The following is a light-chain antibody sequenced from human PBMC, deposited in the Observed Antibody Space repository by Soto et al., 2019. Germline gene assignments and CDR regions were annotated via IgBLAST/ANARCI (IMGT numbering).Light chain of an antibody. CDR1: QSISSW. V-gene: IGKV1-5*03. CDR3: QQYNSYRRT. CDR2: KAS. J-gene: IGKJ1*01. Sequence: DIQMTQSPSTLSASVGDRVTITCRASQSISSWLAWYRQKPGKAPKVLIYKASTLESGVPSRFSGSGSGTEFTLPISSLQPDDFAVYYCQQYNSYRRTFGQGTKVDIK.